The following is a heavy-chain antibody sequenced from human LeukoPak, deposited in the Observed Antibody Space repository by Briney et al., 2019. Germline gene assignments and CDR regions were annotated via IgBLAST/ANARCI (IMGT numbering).Heavy chain of an antibody. CDR3: ASSGYSNFPFDY. V-gene: IGHV3-74*01. CDR1: GVTFSGYW. J-gene: IGHJ4*02. Sequence: PGGALRLSCAASGVTFSGYWRRWVRQAPGKGLGGVSRMNSDGSSTSYADSVKGRFTISRENAKNPLYPPMNSLRAEDPAVYYCASSGYSNFPFDYWGQGTLVTVSS. D-gene: IGHD3-22*01. CDR2: MNSDGSST.